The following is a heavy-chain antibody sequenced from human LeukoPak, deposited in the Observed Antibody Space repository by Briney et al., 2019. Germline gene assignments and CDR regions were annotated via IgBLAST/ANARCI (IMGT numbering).Heavy chain of an antibody. Sequence: GGSLRLSCAASGLTFSSYGMHWVRQAPGKGLEWVAVIWYDGSNKYYADSVEGRFTVSRDNSKNTLYLQMNSLRAEDTAVYYCARDHAISSGWSRDYYYYYYGMDVWGQGTTVTVSS. CDR3: ARDHAISSGWSRDYYYYYYGMDV. D-gene: IGHD6-19*01. V-gene: IGHV3-33*01. J-gene: IGHJ6*02. CDR1: GLTFSSYG. CDR2: IWYDGSNK.